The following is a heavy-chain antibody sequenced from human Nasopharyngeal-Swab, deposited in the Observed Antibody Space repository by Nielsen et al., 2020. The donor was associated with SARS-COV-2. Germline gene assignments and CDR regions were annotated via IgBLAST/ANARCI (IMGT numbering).Heavy chain of an antibody. Sequence: SETLSLTCTVSGGSIGSGGYYWTWIRQHPGKGLEWIGYIYYSGSTNYNPSLKSRVTISVDTSKNQFSLKLSSVTAADTAVYYCARGFDYWGQGTLVTVSS. V-gene: IGHV4-61*08. J-gene: IGHJ4*02. CDR1: GGSIGSGGYY. CDR3: ARGFDY. CDR2: IYYSGST.